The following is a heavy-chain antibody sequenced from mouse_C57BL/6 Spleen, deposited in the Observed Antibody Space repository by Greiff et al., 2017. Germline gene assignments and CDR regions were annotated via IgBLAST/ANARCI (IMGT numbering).Heavy chain of an antibody. J-gene: IGHJ2*01. CDR2: INPNNGGT. CDR3: ARELRLPLYYFDY. D-gene: IGHD3-2*02. Sequence: EVQLKQSGPELVKPGASVKISCKASGYTFTDYYMNWVKQSHGKSLEWIGDINPNNGGTSYNQKFKGKATLTVDKSSSTAYMELRSLTSEDSAVYYCARELRLPLYYFDYWGQGTTLTVSS. V-gene: IGHV1-26*01. CDR1: GYTFTDYY.